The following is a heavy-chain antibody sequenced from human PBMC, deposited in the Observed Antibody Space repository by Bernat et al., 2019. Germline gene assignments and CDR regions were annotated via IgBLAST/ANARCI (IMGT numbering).Heavy chain of an antibody. V-gene: IGHV1-69*06. Sequence: QVQLVQSGAEVKKPGSSVKVSCKASGGTFSSYAISWVRQAPGQGLEWMGGIIPIFGTANYAQKFQGRVTITADKATGTAYMELGSLGSEDTAVYYCAIGGGNCTGGVCSPLDYWGQGTLVTVSS. CDR2: IIPIFGTA. D-gene: IGHD2-8*02. J-gene: IGHJ4*02. CDR1: GGTFSSYA. CDR3: AIGGGNCTGGVCSPLDY.